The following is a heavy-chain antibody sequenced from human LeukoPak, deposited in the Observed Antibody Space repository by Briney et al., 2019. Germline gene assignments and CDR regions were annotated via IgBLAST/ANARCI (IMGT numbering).Heavy chain of an antibody. Sequence: GGSLRLSCASSGFIISTYSMNWVRQAPGKGLEWVACISSSSDIYYADSVKGRFTISRDNTQSSLYLQMTSLRVEDTAIYYCASLHGDYVYWGQGTLVTVSS. CDR3: ASLHGDYVY. CDR2: ISSSSDI. D-gene: IGHD4-17*01. CDR1: GFIISTYS. V-gene: IGHV3-21*01. J-gene: IGHJ4*02.